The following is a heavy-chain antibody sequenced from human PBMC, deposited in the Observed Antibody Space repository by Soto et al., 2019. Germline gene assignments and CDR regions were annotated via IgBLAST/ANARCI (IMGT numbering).Heavy chain of an antibody. CDR2: IYYSGST. V-gene: IGHV4-30-4*01. D-gene: IGHD3-10*01. CDR1: GGSISSGDYY. CDR3: ARAVYYYGSGSQLVPFYGMDV. J-gene: IGHJ6*02. Sequence: TLSLTCTVSGGSISSGDYYWSWIRQPPGKGLEWIGYIYYSGSTYYNPSLKSRVTISVDTSKNQFSLKLSSVTAADTAVYYCARAVYYYGSGSQLVPFYGMDVWGQGTTVTGSS.